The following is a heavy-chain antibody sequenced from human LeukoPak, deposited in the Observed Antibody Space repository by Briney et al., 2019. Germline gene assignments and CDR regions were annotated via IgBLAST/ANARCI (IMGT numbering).Heavy chain of an antibody. D-gene: IGHD6-19*01. V-gene: IGHV3-11*04. J-gene: IGHJ2*01. CDR3: ARDYEGSGWCPYWYFDL. CDR2: ISNGGSPK. CDR1: GFTFSDYS. Sequence: GGSLRLSCAASGFTFSDYSMSWIRQAPGKGLEWVSYISNGGSPKYYADSVKGRFTISRDNAKNSLYLQMNRLRAEDTAVYYCARDYEGSGWCPYWYFDLWGRGTLVTVSS.